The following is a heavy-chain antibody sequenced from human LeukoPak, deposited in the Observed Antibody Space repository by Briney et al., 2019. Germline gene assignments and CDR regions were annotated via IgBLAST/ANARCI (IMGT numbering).Heavy chain of an antibody. J-gene: IGHJ6*02. CDR3: ARGQCSSTSCYIYYYGMDV. CDR1: GYSFIYYW. Sequence: GESLKISCEASGYSFIYYWIGWVRQMPGRGLEWVGIIYPGDSDTRYSPSFQGQVTISVDKSISTAYLQWSSLKASDTAMYYCARGQCSSTSCYIYYYGMDVWGQGTTVTVSS. D-gene: IGHD2-2*02. V-gene: IGHV5-51*01. CDR2: IYPGDSDT.